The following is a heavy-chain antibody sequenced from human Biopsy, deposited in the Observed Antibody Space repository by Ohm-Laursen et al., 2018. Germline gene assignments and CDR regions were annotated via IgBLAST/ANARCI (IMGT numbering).Heavy chain of an antibody. CDR2: INCKTGAT. V-gene: IGHV1-2*02. Sequence: SSVKVSCNASSYTFTDYNIHWMRQAPGQGLEWLGYINCKTGATNYAQRFQGTVTMTRDTSISTAYLALGSLRSADTAIYYCARDPLNGHKHFDYWGQGSLVTVSS. CDR3: ARDPLNGHKHFDY. D-gene: IGHD2-8*01. CDR1: SYTFTDYN. J-gene: IGHJ4*02.